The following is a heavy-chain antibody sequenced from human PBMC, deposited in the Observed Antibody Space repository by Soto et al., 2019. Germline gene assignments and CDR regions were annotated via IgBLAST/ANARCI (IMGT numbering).Heavy chain of an antibody. CDR1: GFTFSSYA. J-gene: IGHJ5*02. Sequence: QVQLVESGGGVVQPGRSLRLSCAASGFTFSSYAMHWVRQAPGKGLEWVAVISYDGSNKYYADSVKGRFTISRDNSKNTRYLQMTSLRAEDTTVYYCARGDSSGWYDKNWFAPWGQGTLVTVSS. D-gene: IGHD6-19*01. V-gene: IGHV3-30-3*01. CDR2: ISYDGSNK. CDR3: ARGDSSGWYDKNWFAP.